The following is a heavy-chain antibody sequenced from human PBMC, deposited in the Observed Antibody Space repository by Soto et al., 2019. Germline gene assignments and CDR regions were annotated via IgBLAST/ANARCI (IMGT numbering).Heavy chain of an antibody. V-gene: IGHV1-8*01. CDR2: MKPNSGNT. Sequence: QVQLVQSGAEVKKPGASVKVSCKASGYTFTSYDINWVRQATGQGLEWMGWMKPNSGNTGYAQKFQGRVTMTRNTSISTAYMELSSLRSEDTAVYYCARAYRDSGSYHLDYWGQGTLVTVSS. J-gene: IGHJ4*02. CDR3: ARAYRDSGSYHLDY. D-gene: IGHD1-26*01. CDR1: GYTFTSYD.